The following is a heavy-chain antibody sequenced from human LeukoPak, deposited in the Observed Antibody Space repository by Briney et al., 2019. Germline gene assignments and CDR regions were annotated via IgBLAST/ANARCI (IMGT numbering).Heavy chain of an antibody. D-gene: IGHD6-25*01. J-gene: IGHJ6*03. CDR1: GFTFSSYA. V-gene: IGHV3-48*01. CDR3: ARFAAGGSYYYYMDV. Sequence: GGSLRLSCAASGFTFSSYAMSWVRQAPGKGLEWVSRINTDGSRIYYADSVKGRFTISRDNAKNSLYLQMNSLRADDTAVYYCARFAAGGSYYYYMDVWGKGTTVTVSS. CDR2: INTDGSRI.